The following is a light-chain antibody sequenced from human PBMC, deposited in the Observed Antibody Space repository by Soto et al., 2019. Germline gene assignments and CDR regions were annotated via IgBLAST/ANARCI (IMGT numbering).Light chain of an antibody. CDR2: EVT. J-gene: IGLJ1*01. V-gene: IGLV2-14*01. CDR3: ISYTGKSASYV. Sequence: QSALAQPASVSGSPGQSITISCTGTSTDVGAYNYVTWYQQHPGKAPKLIIYEVTNRPSGVSYRFSASKSGNTASLTISGLHSEDEADYNCISYTGKSASYVFGTGTKVTVL. CDR1: STDVGAYNY.